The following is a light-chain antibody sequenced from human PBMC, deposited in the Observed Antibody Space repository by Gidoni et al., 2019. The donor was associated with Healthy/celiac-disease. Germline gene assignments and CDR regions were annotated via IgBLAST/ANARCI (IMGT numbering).Light chain of an antibody. CDR1: SGHSSYA. CDR2: LNSDGSH. J-gene: IGLJ3*02. Sequence: QLVLPHSTSASASLGASVKLTCTLSSGHSSYAIAWHQQQPEKGPRYLMKLNSDGSHSKGDGIPDRFSGSSSGAERYLTISSLQSEDEADYYCQTWGTPWVFGGGTKLTVL. V-gene: IGLV4-69*01. CDR3: QTWGTPWV.